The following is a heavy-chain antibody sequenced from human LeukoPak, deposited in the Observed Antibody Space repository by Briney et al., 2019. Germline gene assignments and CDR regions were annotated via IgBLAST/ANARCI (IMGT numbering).Heavy chain of an antibody. Sequence: GGSLRLSCAASGFTFSTYAMTWVRQAPGKGLEWVSVISYGGDNTYYADSVKGRFTISRDNSKNTLYLQMNSLRAEDTAVYYCAKRFDSRGWYAAFDIWGQGTMVTVSS. CDR2: ISYGGDNT. D-gene: IGHD6-19*01. J-gene: IGHJ3*02. CDR1: GFTFSTYA. V-gene: IGHV3-23*01. CDR3: AKRFDSRGWYAAFDI.